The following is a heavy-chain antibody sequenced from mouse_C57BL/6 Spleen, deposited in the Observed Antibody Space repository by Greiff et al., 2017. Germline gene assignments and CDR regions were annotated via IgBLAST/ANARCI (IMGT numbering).Heavy chain of an antibody. V-gene: IGHV5-4*01. D-gene: IGHD2-1*01. J-gene: IGHJ3*01. CDR2: ISDGGSYT. Sequence: VQLKESGGGLVKPGGSLKLSCAASGFTFSSYAMSWVRQTPEKRLEWVATISDGGSYTYYPDNVKGRFTISRDNAKNNLYLQMSHLKSEDTAMYYCARDRDGNYWFAYWGQGTLVTVSA. CDR1: GFTFSSYA. CDR3: ARDRDGNYWFAY.